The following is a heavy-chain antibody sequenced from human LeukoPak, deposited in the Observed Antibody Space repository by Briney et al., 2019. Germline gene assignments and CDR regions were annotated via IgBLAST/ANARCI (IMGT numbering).Heavy chain of an antibody. CDR1: GFTFNNYW. CDR2: IKQDGSEK. V-gene: IGHV3-7*01. Sequence: GGSLRLSCAASGFTFNNYWMTWVRQTPGKGPEWVADIKQDGSEKYYEASVKGRFTISRDNAENSVYLQMNSLRGEDTAVYYCARSGIVWFGELSGVAADYWGQGTLVTVSS. J-gene: IGHJ4*02. D-gene: IGHD3-10*01. CDR3: ARSGIVWFGELSGVAADY.